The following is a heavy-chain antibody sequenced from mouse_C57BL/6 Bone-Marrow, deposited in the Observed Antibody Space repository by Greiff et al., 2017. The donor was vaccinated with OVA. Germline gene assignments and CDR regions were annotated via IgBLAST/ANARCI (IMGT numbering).Heavy chain of an antibody. D-gene: IGHD3-3*01. J-gene: IGHJ3*01. CDR1: GFTFSDYG. CDR2: ISSGSSTI. CDR3: ARPGLGTFAY. Sequence: EVNVVESGGGLVKPGGSLKLSCAASGFTFSDYGMHWVRQAPEKGLEWVAYISSGSSTIYYADTVKGRFTISRDNAKNTLFLQMTSLRSEDTAMYYCARPGLGTFAYWGQGTLVTVSA. V-gene: IGHV5-17*01.